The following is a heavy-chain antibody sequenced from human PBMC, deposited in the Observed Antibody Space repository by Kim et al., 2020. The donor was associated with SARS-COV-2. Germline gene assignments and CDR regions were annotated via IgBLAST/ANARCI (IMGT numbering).Heavy chain of an antibody. CDR2: ISGSGGST. D-gene: IGHD3-10*01. CDR1: GFTFSSYA. V-gene: IGHV3-23*01. CDR3: AKDFYGSGSYYKTGG. J-gene: IGHJ4*02. Sequence: GGSLRLSCAASGFTFSSYAMSWVRQAPGKGLEWVSAISGSGGSTYYADSVKGRFTISRDNSKNTLYLQMNSLRAEDTAVYYCAKDFYGSGSYYKTGGWGQGTLVTVSS.